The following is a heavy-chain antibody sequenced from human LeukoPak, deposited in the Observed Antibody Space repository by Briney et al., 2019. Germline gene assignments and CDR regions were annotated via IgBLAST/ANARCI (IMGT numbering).Heavy chain of an antibody. D-gene: IGHD5-12*01. CDR1: GFTVSSNY. CDR3: ARDPTYNGYDYYFDY. V-gene: IGHV3-66*01. J-gene: IGHJ4*02. Sequence: GGSLRLSCAASGFTVSSNYMSWVRQAPGKGLEWVSVIYSGGSTYYADSVKGRFTISRDNSKNTLYLQMNSLRAEDTAVYYCARDPTYNGYDYYFDYWGQGTLVTVSS. CDR2: IYSGGST.